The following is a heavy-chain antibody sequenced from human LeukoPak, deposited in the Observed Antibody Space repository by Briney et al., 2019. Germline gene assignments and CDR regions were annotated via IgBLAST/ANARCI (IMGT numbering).Heavy chain of an antibody. CDR1: GDSVSSNSAA. CDR3: ARGSSNGDGDFDY. J-gene: IGHJ4*02. CDR2: TYYRSKWYN. Sequence: SQTLSLACAISGDSVSSNSAAWSWIRQSPSRGLEWLGRTYYRSKWYNDYAVSVKSRITINPDTSKNQFSLQLNSVTPEDTAVYYCARGSSNGDGDFDYWGQRTLVTVSS. V-gene: IGHV6-1*01. D-gene: IGHD4-11*01.